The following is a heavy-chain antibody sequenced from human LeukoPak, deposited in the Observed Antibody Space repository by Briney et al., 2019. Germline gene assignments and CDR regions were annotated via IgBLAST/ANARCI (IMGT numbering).Heavy chain of an antibody. CDR3: ARSHYYGPYYFDY. D-gene: IGHD3-10*01. Sequence: GGSLRLSCAASGFTFSSYWMHWVRQAPGKGLVWVSRINSDGSSTSYADSVKGRFTISRDNAKNTLYLQMNSLRAEDTAVYYCARSHYYGPYYFDYWGQGTLVTVSS. CDR2: INSDGSST. J-gene: IGHJ4*02. V-gene: IGHV3-74*01. CDR1: GFTFSSYW.